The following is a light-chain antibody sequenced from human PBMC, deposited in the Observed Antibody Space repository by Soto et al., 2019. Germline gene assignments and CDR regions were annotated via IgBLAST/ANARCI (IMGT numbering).Light chain of an antibody. V-gene: IGLV2-14*01. CDR1: SRDVGGYNY. CDR3: SSYTISARV. J-gene: IGLJ1*01. Sequence: QSALTQPASVSGSPGQSITISCTGTSRDVGGYNYVSWYQQHPGKAPKLMIYDVSNRPSGVSNRFSGSKSGNTASLTSSGLQAEDEADYYCSSYTISARVFGTGTKLTVL. CDR2: DVS.